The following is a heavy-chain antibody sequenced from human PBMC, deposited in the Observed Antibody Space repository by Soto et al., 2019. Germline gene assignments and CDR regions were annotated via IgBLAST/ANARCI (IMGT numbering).Heavy chain of an antibody. Sequence: QVQLQESGPGLVKPSETLSLTCTVSGGSVSSGSYYWSWIRQPPGKGLEWIGYIYYSGSTNYNHSLKSRVTISVDTSKNQFSLKLSSVTAADTAVYYCARGGAIQLWWDWGQGTLVTVSS. CDR2: IYYSGST. CDR3: ARGGAIQLWWD. J-gene: IGHJ4*02. V-gene: IGHV4-61*01. CDR1: GGSVSSGSYY. D-gene: IGHD5-18*01.